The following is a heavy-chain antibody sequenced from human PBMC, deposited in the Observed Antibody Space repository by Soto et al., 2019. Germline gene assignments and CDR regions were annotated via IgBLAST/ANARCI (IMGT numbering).Heavy chain of an antibody. D-gene: IGHD1-26*01. V-gene: IGHV4-30-2*01. CDR2: IYHSGST. CDR1: GGSISSGGYS. Sequence: SETLSLTCAVSGGSISSGGYSWSWIRQPPGKGLEWIGYIYHSGSTYYNPSLKSRVTISVDRSKNQFSLKLSSVTAEDTAVYYCARYSGSYYIDYWGQGTLVTVSS. J-gene: IGHJ4*02. CDR3: ARYSGSYYIDY.